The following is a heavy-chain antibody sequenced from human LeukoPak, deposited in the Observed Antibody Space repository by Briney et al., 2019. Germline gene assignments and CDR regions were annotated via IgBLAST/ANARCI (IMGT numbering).Heavy chain of an antibody. J-gene: IGHJ4*02. CDR2: IYYSGST. D-gene: IGHD5-18*01. CDR3: ARQDTAMVTNFDY. Sequence: SQTLSLTCTVSGGSISSGGYDWSWIRQHPGKGLEWIGYIYYSGSTNYNPSLKSRVTISVDTSKNQFSLKLSSVTAADTAVYYCARQDTAMVTNFDYWGQGTLVTVSS. CDR1: GGSISSGGYD. V-gene: IGHV4-31*03.